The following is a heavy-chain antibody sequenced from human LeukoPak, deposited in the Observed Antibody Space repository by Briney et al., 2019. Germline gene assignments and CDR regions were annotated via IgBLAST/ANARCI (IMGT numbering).Heavy chain of an antibody. CDR2: IPYDGSNK. V-gene: IGHV3-30*04. CDR1: GFTFSSYA. CDR3: ASSGWFY. Sequence: PGGSLRLSCAASGFTFSSYAMHWVRQAPGKGLEWVAVIPYDGSNKYYADSVKGRFTISRDNSKNTLYLQMNSLRAEDTAVYYCASSGWFYWGQGTLVTVSS. D-gene: IGHD6-19*01. J-gene: IGHJ4*02.